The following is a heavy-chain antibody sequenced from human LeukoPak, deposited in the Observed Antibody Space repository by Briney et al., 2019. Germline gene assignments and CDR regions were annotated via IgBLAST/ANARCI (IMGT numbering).Heavy chain of an antibody. V-gene: IGHV3-30*03. CDR3: AREPFWSGYYSNLHFDY. Sequence: QTGGSLRLSCAASGFTFSSYGMHWVRQAPGKGLEWVAVISYDGSNKYYADSVKGRFTISRDNSKNTLYLQMNSLRAEDTAVYYCAREPFWSGYYSNLHFDYWGQGTLVTVSS. CDR1: GFTFSSYG. CDR2: ISYDGSNK. D-gene: IGHD3-3*01. J-gene: IGHJ4*02.